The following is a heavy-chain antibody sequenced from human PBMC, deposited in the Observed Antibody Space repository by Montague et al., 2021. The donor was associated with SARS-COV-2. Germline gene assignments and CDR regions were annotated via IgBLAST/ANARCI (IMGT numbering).Heavy chain of an antibody. CDR2: VNFRGRT. V-gene: IGHV4-34*01. Sequence: SETLSLTCIVYGGSFTDFYWSWIRQPPGKGLEWIGEVNFRGRTNYNPSLKSRATVSVDKSNNHFSLRLSSVTAADTAVYYCARFPHVSGSYNADYNYGMDVWGQGTTVTVSS. CDR3: ARFPHVSGSYNADYNYGMDV. CDR1: GGSFTDFY. J-gene: IGHJ6*02. D-gene: IGHD3-16*01.